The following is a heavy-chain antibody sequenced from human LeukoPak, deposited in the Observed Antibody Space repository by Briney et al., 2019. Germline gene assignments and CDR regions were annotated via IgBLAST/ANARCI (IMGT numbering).Heavy chain of an antibody. V-gene: IGHV4-39*07. CDR2: IYHSGST. Sequence: SETLSLTCTVSGGSISSSSYYWGWIRQPPGKGLEWIGSIYHSGSTYYNPSLKSRVTISVDTSRNQFSLKLSSVTAADTAVYYCARYYYGSGSQFDYWGQGTLVTVSS. D-gene: IGHD3-10*01. CDR1: GGSISSSSYY. CDR3: ARYYYGSGSQFDY. J-gene: IGHJ4*02.